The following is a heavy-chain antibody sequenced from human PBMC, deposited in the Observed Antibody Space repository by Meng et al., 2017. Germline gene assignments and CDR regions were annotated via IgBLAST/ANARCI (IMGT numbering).Heavy chain of an antibody. V-gene: IGHV4-4*07. D-gene: IGHD1-26*01. Sequence: SETLSLTCTVSGGSISSYYWSWIRQPAGKGLEWIGRIYTSGSTNYNPSLKSRVTMSVDTSKNQFSLKLSSVTAADTAVYYCARDRQYSGSYHDLVNWGQGTLVTVSS. CDR3: ARDRQYSGSYHDLVN. CDR1: GGSISSYY. CDR2: IYTSGST. J-gene: IGHJ4*02.